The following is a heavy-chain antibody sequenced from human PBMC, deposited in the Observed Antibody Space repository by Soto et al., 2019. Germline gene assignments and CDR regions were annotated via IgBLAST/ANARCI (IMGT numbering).Heavy chain of an antibody. CDR2: NSPYNGDT. V-gene: IGHV1-18*01. CDR1: GYKFTNFG. CDR3: PRGGVGVRGVSKSFGP. Sequence: QVQLVQSGAEVKKPGASVKVSCKTSGYKFTNFGITWVRQAPGQGLEWMGWNSPYNGDTNYAQKFQGRVTMTTDASTTTGYMELRSLTSDATAVYYCPRGGVGVRGVSKSFGPWGQGTLVTVSS. J-gene: IGHJ5*02. D-gene: IGHD3-10*01.